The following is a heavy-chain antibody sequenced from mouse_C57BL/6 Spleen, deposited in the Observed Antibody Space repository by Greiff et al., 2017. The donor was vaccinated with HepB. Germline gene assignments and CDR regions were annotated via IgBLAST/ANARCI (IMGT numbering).Heavy chain of an antibody. CDR1: GFTFSDYG. J-gene: IGHJ2*01. CDR3: ATIYYGNYDY. Sequence: EVKLEESGGGLVKPGGSLKLSCAASGFTFSDYGMHWVRQAPEKGLEWVAYISSGSSTIYYADTVKGRFTISRDNAKNTLFLQMTSLRSEDTAMYYCATIYYGNYDYWGQGTTLTVSS. D-gene: IGHD2-1*01. CDR2: ISSGSSTI. V-gene: IGHV5-17*01.